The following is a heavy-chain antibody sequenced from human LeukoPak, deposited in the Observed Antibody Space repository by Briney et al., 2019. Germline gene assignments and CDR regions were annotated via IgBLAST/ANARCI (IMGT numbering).Heavy chain of an antibody. CDR2: ISGSGGST. CDR1: GFTFSSYA. CDR3: AKDYYDSSGYYYWFDY. D-gene: IGHD3-22*01. Sequence: GGSLRLSCAASGFTFSSYAMSWVRQAPGKGLEWVSAISGSGGSTSYADSVKGRLTISRDNSKNTLYLQMNSLRAEDTAVYYCAKDYYDSSGYYYWFDYWGQGTLVIVSS. V-gene: IGHV3-23*01. J-gene: IGHJ4*02.